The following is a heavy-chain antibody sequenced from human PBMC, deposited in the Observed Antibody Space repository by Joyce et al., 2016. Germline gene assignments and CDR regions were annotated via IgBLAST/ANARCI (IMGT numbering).Heavy chain of an antibody. Sequence: EVQLVESGGGLVQPGGSLNLSCATSGFTFNTYWMHWFRQAPGKGLMWVCCISGDGAATGYAESVKGRFTISRDNAENTLYLQMSSLRAEDTAVYYCVREICSGGRCKLFDSWGQGTLATVSS. CDR2: ISGDGAAT. J-gene: IGHJ4*02. CDR1: GFTFNTYW. D-gene: IGHD2-15*01. CDR3: VREICSGGRCKLFDS. V-gene: IGHV3-74*01.